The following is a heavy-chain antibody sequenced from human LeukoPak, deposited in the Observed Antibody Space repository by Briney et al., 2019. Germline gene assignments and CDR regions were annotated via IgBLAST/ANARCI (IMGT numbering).Heavy chain of an antibody. J-gene: IGHJ4*02. D-gene: IGHD3-16*01. CDR3: VRWGTGKILDY. CDR1: GFTFSSHG. V-gene: IGHV3-33*01. Sequence: GGSLRLSCAASGFTFSSHGMHWVRQSPGKGLEWVAVIWYDGSNKYYADSVRGRFTISRDNSKSMVYLQMDSLRAEDTAVYYCVRWGTGKILDYWGQGTLVTVSS. CDR2: IWYDGSNK.